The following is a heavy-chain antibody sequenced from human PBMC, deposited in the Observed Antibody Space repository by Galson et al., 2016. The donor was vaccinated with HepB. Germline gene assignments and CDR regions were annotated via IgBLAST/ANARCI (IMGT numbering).Heavy chain of an antibody. CDR3: ARDRWLDY. Sequence: SETLSLTCIVSGATITSYYWSWIRQPPGKGLEWIGYIHHSGSSNYNPSLEGRVTMSIDTFKNQFSLKMTSVTAADTAIYYCARDRWLDYWGQGSLVTVSS. CDR1: GATITSYY. CDR2: IHHSGSS. V-gene: IGHV4-59*01. D-gene: IGHD5-24*01. J-gene: IGHJ4*02.